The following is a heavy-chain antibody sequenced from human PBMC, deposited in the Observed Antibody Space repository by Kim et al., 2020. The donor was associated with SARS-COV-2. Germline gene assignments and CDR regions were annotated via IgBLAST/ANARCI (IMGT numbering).Heavy chain of an antibody. V-gene: IGHV3-23*01. D-gene: IGHD2-8*02. CDR2: ISASGGNT. CDR1: GFTFSNYA. Sequence: GGSLRLSCAASGFTFSNYAMTWVRQAPGKGLEWVSAISASGGNTYHADSVKGRFTISRDNSKSTLYLQMNSLRADDTAVYYCAKASGGNYDYWGQGTLVT. CDR3: AKASGGNYDY. J-gene: IGHJ4*02.